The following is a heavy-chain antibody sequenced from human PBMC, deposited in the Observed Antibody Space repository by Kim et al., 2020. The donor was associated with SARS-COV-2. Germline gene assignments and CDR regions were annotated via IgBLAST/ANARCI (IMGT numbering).Heavy chain of an antibody. V-gene: IGHV4-34*01. D-gene: IGHD6-13*01. J-gene: IGHJ4*02. CDR3: ARVRAAGYYFDY. Sequence: NYNPSLKSRVTISVDTSKNQFSLKLSSVTAADTAVYYCARVRAAGYYFDYWGQGTLVTVSS.